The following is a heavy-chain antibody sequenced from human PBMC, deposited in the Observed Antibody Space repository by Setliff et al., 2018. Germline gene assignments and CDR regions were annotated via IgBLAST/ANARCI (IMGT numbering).Heavy chain of an antibody. V-gene: IGHV3-23*01. J-gene: IGHJ4*02. CDR3: APHSRSSDWRALDY. Sequence: PGGSLRLSCAGSGFPFSSHGMSWVRQAPAKGLEWVSTITSDGGTTWYADSVKGRFTIYRDNSKNILYLQMNSLRAEDTAVYYCAPHSRSSDWRALDYWGQGTLVTVSS. D-gene: IGHD2-2*01. CDR2: ITSDGGTT. CDR1: GFPFSSHG.